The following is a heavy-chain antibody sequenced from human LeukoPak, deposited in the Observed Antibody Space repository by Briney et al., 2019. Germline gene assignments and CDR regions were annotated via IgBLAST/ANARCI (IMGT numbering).Heavy chain of an antibody. CDR3: TRVGRGLAGHYYYYYMDV. D-gene: IGHD6-19*01. V-gene: IGHV3-49*04. Sequence: GGSLRLSCTASGFTFGDYAMSWVRQAPGKGLEWVGFIRSKAYGGTTEYAASVKGRFTISRDDSKSIAYLQMNSLKTEDTAVYYCTRVGRGLAGHYYYYYMDVWGTGSTVTVSS. J-gene: IGHJ6*03. CDR2: IRSKAYGGTT. CDR1: GFTFGDYA.